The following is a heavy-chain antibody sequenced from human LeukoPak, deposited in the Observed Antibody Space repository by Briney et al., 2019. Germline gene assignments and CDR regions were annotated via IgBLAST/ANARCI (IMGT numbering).Heavy chain of an antibody. CDR2: IYHSGST. CDR1: GVSIRSYY. Sequence: SETLSLTCTVSGVSIRSYYWNWIRQSPGKGLEWIGYIYHSGSTSYNPSLKSRVTISIDTSKNQFSLKLSSVTAAGTAVYYCAKSGGTTVFDFWGQGTLVTVSS. D-gene: IGHD4-11*01. J-gene: IGHJ4*02. CDR3: AKSGGTTVFDF. V-gene: IGHV4-59*01.